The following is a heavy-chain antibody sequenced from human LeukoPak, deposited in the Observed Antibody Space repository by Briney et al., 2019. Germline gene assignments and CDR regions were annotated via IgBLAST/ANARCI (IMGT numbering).Heavy chain of an antibody. J-gene: IGHJ5*02. CDR2: IYYSGST. V-gene: IGHV4-39*01. CDR3: ARPSTGSGWHVPWFDP. Sequence: AETLSLTCTVSGGSISSSSYCWGWIRQPPGKGLEWIGSIYYSGSTYYNPSLKSRVTISVDTSKNQFSLKLSSVTAADTAMYYCARPSTGSGWHVPWFDPWGQGTLVTVSS. D-gene: IGHD6-19*01. CDR1: GGSISSSSYC.